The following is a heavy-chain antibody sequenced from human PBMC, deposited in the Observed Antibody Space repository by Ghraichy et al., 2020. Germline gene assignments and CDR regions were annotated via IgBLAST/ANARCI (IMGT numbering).Heavy chain of an antibody. CDR2: INSDGSST. CDR1: GFTFSSYW. CDR3: ARCGKGGYSYGSFDY. V-gene: IGHV3-74*01. J-gene: IGHJ4*02. D-gene: IGHD5-18*01. Sequence: GGSLRLSCAASGFTFSSYWMHWVRQAPGKGLVWVSRINSDGSSTSYADSVKGRFTISRDNAKNTLYLQMNSLRAEDTAVYYCARCGKGGYSYGSFDYWGQGTLVTVSS.